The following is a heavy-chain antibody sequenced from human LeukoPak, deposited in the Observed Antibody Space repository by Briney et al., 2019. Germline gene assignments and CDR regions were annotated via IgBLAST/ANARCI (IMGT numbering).Heavy chain of an antibody. D-gene: IGHD1-7*01. CDR2: ISAYNGNT. Sequence: ASVKVSCKASGYTFTSYGISWVRQAPGQGLEWMGWISAYNGNTNYAQKFQGRVTMTRDTSISTAYMELSRLRSDDTAVYYCARPLYNWNYAFDYWGQGTLVTVSS. CDR3: ARPLYNWNYAFDY. J-gene: IGHJ4*02. CDR1: GYTFTSYG. V-gene: IGHV1-18*01.